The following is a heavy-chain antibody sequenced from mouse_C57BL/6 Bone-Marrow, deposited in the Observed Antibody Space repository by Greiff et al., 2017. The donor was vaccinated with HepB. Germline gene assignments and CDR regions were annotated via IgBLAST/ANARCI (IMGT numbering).Heavy chain of an antibody. J-gene: IGHJ3*01. Sequence: QVQLKESGPGLVQPSQSLSITCTVSGFSLTSYGVHWVRQSPGKGLEWLGVIWRGGSTDYNAAFMSRLSITKDNSKGQVFFKMNSLQADDTAIYYCAKNLYGPRALWFAYWGQGTLVTVSA. CDR1: GFSLTSYG. CDR3: AKNLYGPRALWFAY. CDR2: IWRGGST. V-gene: IGHV2-5*01. D-gene: IGHD2-10*02.